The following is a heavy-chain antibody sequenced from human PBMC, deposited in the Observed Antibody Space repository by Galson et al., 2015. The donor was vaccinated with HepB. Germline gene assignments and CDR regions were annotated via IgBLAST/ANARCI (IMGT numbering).Heavy chain of an antibody. CDR3: ARKELSGWVDY. CDR1: GFTFSSYS. Sequence: SLRLSCAASGFTFSSYSMNWVRQAPGKGLEWVSSISSSSSYIYYADSVKGRFTISRDNAKNSLYLQMNSLRAEDTAVYYCARKELSGWVDYWGQGALVTVSS. D-gene: IGHD6-19*01. J-gene: IGHJ4*02. CDR2: ISSSSSYI. V-gene: IGHV3-21*01.